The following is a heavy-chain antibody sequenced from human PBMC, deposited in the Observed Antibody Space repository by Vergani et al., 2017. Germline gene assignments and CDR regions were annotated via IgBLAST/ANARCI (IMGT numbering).Heavy chain of an antibody. Sequence: EVQLVESGGGLVKPGGSLRLSCAASGFTFSSYSMNWVRQAPGKGLEWVSSISSSSSYIYYADSVKGRFTISRDNAKNSLYLQMNSLRAEDTAVYYCAXDSLLYCSGGSCYRDTDYWGQGTLVTVSS. V-gene: IGHV3-21*01. J-gene: IGHJ4*02. CDR1: GFTFSSYS. CDR2: ISSSSSYI. D-gene: IGHD2-15*01. CDR3: AXDSLLYCSGGSCYRDTDY.